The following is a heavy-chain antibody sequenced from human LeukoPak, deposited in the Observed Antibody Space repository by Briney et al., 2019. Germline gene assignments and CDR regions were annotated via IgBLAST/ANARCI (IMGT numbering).Heavy chain of an antibody. Sequence: SETLSLTCSVYGGSFIDYSWSWIRQPPGKGLEWIGEINHSGITNYNPSLESRVTMSVDTSKNQFSLKLNSVTAADTAVYYCSTTYHYDISGYYPFGYWGQGTLVTVSS. V-gene: IGHV4-34*01. J-gene: IGHJ4*02. D-gene: IGHD3-22*01. CDR2: INHSGIT. CDR3: STTYHYDISGYYPFGY. CDR1: GGSFIDYS.